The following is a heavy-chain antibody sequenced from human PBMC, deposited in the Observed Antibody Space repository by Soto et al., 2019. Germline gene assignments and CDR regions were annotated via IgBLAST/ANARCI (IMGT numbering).Heavy chain of an antibody. D-gene: IGHD6-13*01. J-gene: IGHJ3*02. CDR3: AKVGGSSSWYQMAFDI. Sequence: SVKVSCKASGGTFSSYAISWVRQAPGQGLEWMGGIIPIFGTANYAQKFQGRVTITADESTSTAYMELSSLRSEDTAVYYCAKVGGSSSWYQMAFDIWGQGTMVTVSS. CDR1: GGTFSSYA. CDR2: IIPIFGTA. V-gene: IGHV1-69*13.